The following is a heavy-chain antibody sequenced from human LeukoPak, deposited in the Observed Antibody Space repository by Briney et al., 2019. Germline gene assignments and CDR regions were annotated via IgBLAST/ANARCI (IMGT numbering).Heavy chain of an antibody. CDR1: GGTFSSYA. D-gene: IGHD3-10*01. J-gene: IGHJ4*02. CDR2: IIPIFGTA. V-gene: IGHV1-69*05. CDR3: ATRGVNWSFDY. Sequence: ASVKVSCKASGGTFSSYAISWVRQAPGQGLEWMGGIIPIFGTANHAQKFQGRVTITTDESTSTAYMELSSLRSEDTAVYYCATRGVNWSFDYWGQGTLVTVSS.